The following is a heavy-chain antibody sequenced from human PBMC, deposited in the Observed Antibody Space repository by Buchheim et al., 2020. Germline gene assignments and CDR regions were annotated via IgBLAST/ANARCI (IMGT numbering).Heavy chain of an antibody. CDR3: ARVGDSSGYYSHYYYGMDV. J-gene: IGHJ6*02. CDR1: GGSISSYY. D-gene: IGHD3-22*01. CDR2: IYYSGST. Sequence: QVQLQESGPGLVKPSETLSLTCTVSGGSISSYYWSWIRQPPGKGLEWIGYIYYSGSTNYNPSLKSRVTIPVATSKNQFSLKLSSVTAADTAVYYCARVGDSSGYYSHYYYGMDVWGQGTT. V-gene: IGHV4-59*01.